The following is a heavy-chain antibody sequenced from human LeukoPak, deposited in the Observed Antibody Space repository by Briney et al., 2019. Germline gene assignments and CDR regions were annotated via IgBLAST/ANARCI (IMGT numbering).Heavy chain of an antibody. D-gene: IGHD3-3*01. Sequence: PSETLSLTYTVSGGSISSGGYYWRWIRQPPGKGLEWIGYIYYSGSTNYNPSLKSRVTISVDTSKNQFSLKLSSVTAADTAVYYCARGRSGGYFGYWGQGTLVTVSS. CDR1: GGSISSGGYY. CDR3: ARGRSGGYFGY. V-gene: IGHV4-61*08. J-gene: IGHJ4*02. CDR2: IYYSGST.